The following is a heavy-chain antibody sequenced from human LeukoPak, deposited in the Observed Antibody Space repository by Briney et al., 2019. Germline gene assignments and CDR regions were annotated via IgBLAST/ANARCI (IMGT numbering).Heavy chain of an antibody. CDR2: INNFGSST. Sequence: GSLRLSCAASGFTFSSYSMNWVRQAPGRGLEWVSVINNFGSSTFYADSVKGRFTISRDNSKSTLYLQMNSLRAEDTAVYYCARYWNDRYFDYWGQGTLVTVSS. V-gene: IGHV3-23*01. CDR3: ARYWNDRYFDY. D-gene: IGHD1-1*01. CDR1: GFTFSSYS. J-gene: IGHJ4*02.